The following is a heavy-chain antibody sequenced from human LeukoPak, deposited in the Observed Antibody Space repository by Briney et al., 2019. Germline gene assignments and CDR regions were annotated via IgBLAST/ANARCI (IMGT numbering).Heavy chain of an antibody. CDR3: ARVYGSWYDY. J-gene: IGHJ4*02. V-gene: IGHV3-23*01. Sequence: GGSLRLSCAASGFTFSSYAMNWVRQAPGKGLEWVSAISGSGGSTYYADSVRGRFTISRDNSKNTLYLQMDSLRAEDTAVYYCARVYGSWYDYWGQGTLVTVSS. D-gene: IGHD6-13*01. CDR2: ISGSGGST. CDR1: GFTFSSYA.